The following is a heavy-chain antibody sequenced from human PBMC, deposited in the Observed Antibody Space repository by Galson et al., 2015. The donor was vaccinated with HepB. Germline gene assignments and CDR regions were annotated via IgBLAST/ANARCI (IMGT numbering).Heavy chain of an antibody. CDR3: AHLKIVDDAFDI. Sequence: PALVKPTQTLTLTCTFSGFSLSTSGVGVGWIRQPPGKALEWLALIYWDDDKRYSPSLKSRLTITKDTSKNQVVLIMTNMDPVDTATYYCAHLKIVDDAFDIWGQGTMVTVSS. J-gene: IGHJ3*02. D-gene: IGHD2/OR15-2a*01. V-gene: IGHV2-5*02. CDR1: GFSLSTSGVG. CDR2: IYWDDDK.